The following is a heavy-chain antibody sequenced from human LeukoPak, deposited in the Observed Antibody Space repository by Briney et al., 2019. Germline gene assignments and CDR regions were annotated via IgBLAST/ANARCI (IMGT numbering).Heavy chain of an antibody. D-gene: IGHD3-3*01. CDR1: GYTFTSYG. Sequence: ASVKVSCKASGYTFTSYGISWVRQAPGQGLEWMGWISAYNGNTNYARKLQGRVTMTTDTSTSTAYTELRSLRSDDTAVYYCARYYDFWSGYYTGWFDPWGQGTLVTVSS. J-gene: IGHJ5*02. CDR3: ARYYDFWSGYYTGWFDP. V-gene: IGHV1-18*01. CDR2: ISAYNGNT.